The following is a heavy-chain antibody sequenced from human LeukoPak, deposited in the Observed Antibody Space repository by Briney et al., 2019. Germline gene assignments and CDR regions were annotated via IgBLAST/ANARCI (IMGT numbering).Heavy chain of an antibody. Sequence: GSLRLSCAASGFTVSTNYMSWVRQAPGKGLEWIGSIYHSGSTYYNPSLKSRVTISVDTSKNQFSLKLSSVTAADTAVYYCARDTYSLMDVWGKGTTVTVSS. V-gene: IGHV4-38-2*02. CDR2: IYHSGST. D-gene: IGHD4-11*01. CDR3: ARDTYSLMDV. J-gene: IGHJ6*03. CDR1: GFTVSTNY.